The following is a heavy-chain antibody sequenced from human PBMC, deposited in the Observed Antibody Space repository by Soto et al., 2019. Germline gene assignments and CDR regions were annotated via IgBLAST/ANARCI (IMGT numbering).Heavy chain of an antibody. J-gene: IGHJ5*02. V-gene: IGHV3-30*18. CDR2: ISHDGTDR. D-gene: IGHD6-19*01. CDR1: GFTFSSYG. CDR3: PKGTAVAYQWFDP. Sequence: QVELVESGGGVVQPGRSLRLSCEASGFTFSSYGMHWVRRAPGKGLEWVAPISHDGTDRYYANSVKGGFTISRDNSKNTTYLQMNSLRSEDTAIYYSPKGTAVAYQWFDPWGQGTLVTVSS.